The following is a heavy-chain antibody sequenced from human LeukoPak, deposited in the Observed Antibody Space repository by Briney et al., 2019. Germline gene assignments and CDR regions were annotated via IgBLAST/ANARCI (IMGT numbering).Heavy chain of an antibody. CDR2: IYSGGST. CDR1: GSTVSSNY. J-gene: IGHJ4*02. V-gene: IGHV3-66*01. CDR3: AREGGATFSSFDY. D-gene: IGHD1-26*01. Sequence: PGGSLRLSCAASGSTVSSNYMSWVRQAPGKGLEWVSVIYSGGSTYYADSVKGRFTISRDNSKNTLYLQMNSLRAEDTAVYYCAREGGATFSSFDYWGQGTLVTVSS.